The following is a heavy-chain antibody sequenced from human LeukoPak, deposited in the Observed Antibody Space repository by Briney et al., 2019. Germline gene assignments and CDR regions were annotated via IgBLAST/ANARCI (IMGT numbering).Heavy chain of an antibody. J-gene: IGHJ4*02. Sequence: SETLSLTCTVSGSSISSYYWSWIRQPPGKGLEWIGYIYYSGSTNYNPSLKSRVTISVDTSKNQFSLKLSSVTAADTAVYYCARNSGYCSSTSCYLFALDYWGQGTLVTVSS. D-gene: IGHD2-2*01. CDR2: IYYSGST. CDR3: ARNSGYCSSTSCYLFALDY. CDR1: GSSISSYY. V-gene: IGHV4-59*01.